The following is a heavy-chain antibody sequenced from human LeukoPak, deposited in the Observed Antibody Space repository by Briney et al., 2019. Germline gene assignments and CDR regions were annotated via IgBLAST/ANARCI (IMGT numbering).Heavy chain of an antibody. CDR3: AGVWGAIDY. Sequence: ASVTVSCKTSGYIFTNYDINWVRQAAGQGLEWMGWMNPKSGNTGSAQRFQGRVTMTRDTSISTAYMELSSLRSEDTAVYYCAGVWGAIDYWGQGTLVTVSS. J-gene: IGHJ4*02. V-gene: IGHV1-8*01. CDR2: MNPKSGNT. CDR1: GYIFTNYD. D-gene: IGHD1-26*01.